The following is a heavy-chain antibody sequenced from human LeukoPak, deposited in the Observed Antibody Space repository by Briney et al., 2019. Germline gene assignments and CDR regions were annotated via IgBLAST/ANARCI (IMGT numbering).Heavy chain of an antibody. J-gene: IGHJ3*02. Sequence: GESLKISCKASGYTFITYWIGWVRQMPGKGLEWMGIIYPGDSDSRYSPSFQGQLTISADRSISTAYLQWSSLQASDTAIYYCARGAHGSGFDIWGQGTMVTVSS. CDR1: GYTFITYW. CDR3: ARGAHGSGFDI. V-gene: IGHV5-51*01. CDR2: IYPGDSDS. D-gene: IGHD1-26*01.